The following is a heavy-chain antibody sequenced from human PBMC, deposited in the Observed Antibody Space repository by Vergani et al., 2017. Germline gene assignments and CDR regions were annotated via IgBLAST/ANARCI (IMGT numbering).Heavy chain of an antibody. CDR3: ARMGGYDEGDAFRIGYFDS. V-gene: IGHV4-30-2*01. Sequence: QLQLQESGSGLVKPSQTLSLPCAVSGGPISSGGYSWSWIRQPPGKGLEWIGYIYHSGSTYYNPSLKSRVTISVDRSKNQFSLKLSSVTAADTAVYYCARMGGYDEGDAFRIGYFDSWGPGILVTVSS. D-gene: IGHD3-22*01. J-gene: IGHJ4*02. CDR2: IYHSGST. CDR1: GGPISSGGYS.